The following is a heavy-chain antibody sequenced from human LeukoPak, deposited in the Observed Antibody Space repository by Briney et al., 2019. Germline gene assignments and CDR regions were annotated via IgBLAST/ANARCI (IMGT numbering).Heavy chain of an antibody. D-gene: IGHD3-10*01. CDR1: GFSFDTYA. V-gene: IGHV3-33*01. J-gene: IGHJ5*02. CDR3: AREIFGSGSYPDL. CDR2: IWHDGSHK. Sequence: GGSLRLSCAASGFSFDTYAMHWVRQAPGQGLEWVALIWHDGSHKFYSNSVRGQFTISRDNSKNTVYLQMNNLRPDDTAVYYCAREIFGSGSYPDLWGQGTLVTVSS.